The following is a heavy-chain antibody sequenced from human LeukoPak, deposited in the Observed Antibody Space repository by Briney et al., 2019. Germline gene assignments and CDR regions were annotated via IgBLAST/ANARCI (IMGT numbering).Heavy chain of an antibody. CDR1: GYTFTGYY. CDR2: INPNSGGT. D-gene: IGHD6-19*01. V-gene: IGHV1-2*02. J-gene: IGHJ4*02. Sequence: ASVKVSCKASGYTFTGYYMHWVRQAPGQGLEWMGWINPNSGGTNYAQKFQGRVTMTRDTSISTAYMELSRLRSDDTAVYYCARSLIAVAGMYYFDYWGQGTLVTVSS. CDR3: ARSLIAVAGMYYFDY.